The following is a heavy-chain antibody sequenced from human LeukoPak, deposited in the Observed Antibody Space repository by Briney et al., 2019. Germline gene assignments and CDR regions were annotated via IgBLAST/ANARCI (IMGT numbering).Heavy chain of an antibody. J-gene: IGHJ4*02. Sequence: GGSLRLSCVASGFSFDYYAMRWVRQAPGKGLEWVSLISGRDGRTDYADSVKGRFTISRDNSKNSLYLQISSLRTEDTAFYYCAKDELLGRGWEHRFDYWGRGTLVTVSS. CDR1: GFSFDYYA. CDR2: ISGRDGRT. CDR3: AKDELLGRGWEHRFDY. V-gene: IGHV3-43*02. D-gene: IGHD6-19*01.